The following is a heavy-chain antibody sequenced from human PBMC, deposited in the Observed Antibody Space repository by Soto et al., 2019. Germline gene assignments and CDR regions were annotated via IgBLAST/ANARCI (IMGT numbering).Heavy chain of an antibody. J-gene: IGHJ4*02. V-gene: IGHV3-33*01. CDR3: ARAMGATTPFDY. D-gene: IGHD1-26*01. Sequence: GGSLRLACAASVFIFSSYGMHWARQAPGKGLEWVAVIWFDGSNKYYADSVKGRFTISRDNSNNTLFLQMNSLRAEDTAVYYCARAMGATTPFDYWGQGTVVTVSS. CDR1: VFIFSSYG. CDR2: IWFDGSNK.